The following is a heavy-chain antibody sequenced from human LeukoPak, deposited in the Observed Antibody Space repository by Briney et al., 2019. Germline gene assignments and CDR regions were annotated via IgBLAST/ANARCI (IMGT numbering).Heavy chain of an antibody. V-gene: IGHV3-48*01. CDR3: AKGEGYSYGYDY. CDR1: GFTFNSYA. J-gene: IGHJ4*02. D-gene: IGHD5-18*01. Sequence: GGSLRLSCAASGFTFNSYAFNWVRQAPGKGLEWVSYISSSSNVIYYTDSVKGRFTISRDNARNLLSLQMNSLRAEDTAVYYCAKGEGYSYGYDYWGQGTLVTVSS. CDR2: ISSSSNVI.